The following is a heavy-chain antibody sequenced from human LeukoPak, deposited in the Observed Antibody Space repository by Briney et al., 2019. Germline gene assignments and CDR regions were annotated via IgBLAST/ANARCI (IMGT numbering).Heavy chain of an antibody. CDR2: ISGSGGST. J-gene: IGHJ3*01. V-gene: IGHV3-23*01. D-gene: IGHD3-22*01. CDR1: GFTFSSYA. CDR3: AKDRSYYYDSSGYPHF. Sequence: PGGSVTLSCAASGFTFSSYAMSWVRQPPGKGLEWVSAISGSGGSTYYADSVKGRFTISRDNSKNTLYLQMNSLRAEDTAVYYCAKDRSYYYDSSGYPHFWGQGTMVTVSS.